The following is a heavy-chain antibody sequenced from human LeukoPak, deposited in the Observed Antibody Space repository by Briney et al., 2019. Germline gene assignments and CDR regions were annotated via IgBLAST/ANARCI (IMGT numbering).Heavy chain of an antibody. D-gene: IGHD3-10*01. CDR3: AYGSGSQNAGELDY. Sequence: SVKVSCKASGGTFSSYAISWVRQAPGQGLEWMGGIIPIFGTANYAQKLQGRVTITADESTSTAYMELSSLRSEDTAVYYCAYGSGSQNAGELDYWGQGTLVTVSS. V-gene: IGHV1-69*01. J-gene: IGHJ4*02. CDR1: GGTFSSYA. CDR2: IIPIFGTA.